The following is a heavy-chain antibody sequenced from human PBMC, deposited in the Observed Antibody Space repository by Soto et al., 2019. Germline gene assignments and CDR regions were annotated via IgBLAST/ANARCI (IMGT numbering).Heavy chain of an antibody. J-gene: IGHJ6*02. CDR3: ARVQLGSGYYYYYGMDV. CDR1: GFTFSSFW. V-gene: IGHV3-74*01. CDR2: INSDGSST. D-gene: IGHD2-15*01. Sequence: GALRLSCAVSGFTFSSFWMHWVRQAPGEGLVWVSRINSDGSSTSYADSVKGRFTISRDNAKNTLYLQMNSLRAEDTAVYYCARVQLGSGYYYYYGMDVWGQGTTVTVSS.